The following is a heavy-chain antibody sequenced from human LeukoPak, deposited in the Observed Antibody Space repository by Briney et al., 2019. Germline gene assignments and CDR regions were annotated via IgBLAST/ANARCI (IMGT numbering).Heavy chain of an antibody. V-gene: IGHV4-34*01. CDR2: INHSGSA. CDR1: GGSFSGYY. CDR3: ARGQGTVTTH. J-gene: IGHJ4*02. D-gene: IGHD4-17*01. Sequence: SETLSLTCAVSGGSFSGYYWTWIRRPPGKGLEWIGEINHSGSANYNPSLKSRVTISLDTSKNQFSLKLSSVTAADTAVYYCARGQGTVTTHWGQGTLVTVSS.